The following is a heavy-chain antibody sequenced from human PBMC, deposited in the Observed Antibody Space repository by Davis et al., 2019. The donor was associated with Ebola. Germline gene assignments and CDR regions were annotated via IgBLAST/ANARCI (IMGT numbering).Heavy chain of an antibody. CDR2: INPSGGST. D-gene: IGHD3-3*01. CDR3: ARGSGFWSGYFMAYFDF. CDR1: GYTFTSYY. J-gene: IGHJ4*02. Sequence: ASVKVSCKASGYTFTSYYMHWVRQAPGQGLEWMGIINPSGGSTSYAQKFQGRVTVTRDTSISTVYMELSRLRSDDTAVYYCARGSGFWSGYFMAYFDFWGQGALVTVSS. V-gene: IGHV1-46*01.